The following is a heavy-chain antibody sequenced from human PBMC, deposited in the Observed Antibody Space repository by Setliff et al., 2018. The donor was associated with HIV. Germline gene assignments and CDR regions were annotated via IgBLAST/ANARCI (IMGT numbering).Heavy chain of an antibody. CDR2: IYYHGST. D-gene: IGHD1-26*01. V-gene: IGHV4-39*02. J-gene: IGHJ6*02. CDR1: GGSISSTNYF. Sequence: SETLSLTCTVSGGSISSTNYFWGWIRQPPGKGLEWIGTIYYHGSTYYNPSLKSRVTISIDTSKNQFSLQLTSVTAADTAVYYCARDSELGLNYHYGMDVWGQGTTVTVSS. CDR3: ARDSELGLNYHYGMDV.